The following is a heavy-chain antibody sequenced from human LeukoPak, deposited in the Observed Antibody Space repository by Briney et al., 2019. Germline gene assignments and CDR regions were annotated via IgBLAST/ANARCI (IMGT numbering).Heavy chain of an antibody. CDR2: IYYSGST. Sequence: SETLSLTCTVSGYSISSSYYWGWIRQPPGKGLEWIGSIYYSGSTYYNPSLKSRVTISVDTSKNQFSLKLSSVTAADTAVYYCARHASSVAASWFDPWGQGTLVTVSS. J-gene: IGHJ5*02. D-gene: IGHD6-19*01. V-gene: IGHV4-39*01. CDR3: ARHASSVAASWFDP. CDR1: GYSISSSYY.